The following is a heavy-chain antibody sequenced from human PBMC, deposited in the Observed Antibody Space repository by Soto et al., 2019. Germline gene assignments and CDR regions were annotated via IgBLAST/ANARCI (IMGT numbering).Heavy chain of an antibody. CDR2: ISYDGSNK. D-gene: IGHD2-2*01. CDR3: AIDLHGVGTSYRYAFDI. V-gene: IGHV3-30*03. Sequence: QVQLVESGGGVVQPGRSLRLSCAASGFTFSSYGMHWVRQAPGKGLEWVAVISYDGSNKYYADSVKGRFTISRDNSKNTLYLQMNSLRAEDTAVYYCAIDLHGVGTSYRYAFDIWGQGTMVTVSS. CDR1: GFTFSSYG. J-gene: IGHJ3*02.